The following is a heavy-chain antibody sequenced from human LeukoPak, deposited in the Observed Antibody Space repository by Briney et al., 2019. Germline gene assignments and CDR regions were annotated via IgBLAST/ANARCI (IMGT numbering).Heavy chain of an antibody. CDR2: ISGSGGST. Sequence: GGSLRLYCAASGFTFSNYDMRWVRQAPGKGLEWVSAISGSGGSTSYADSVKGRFTISRDNSKNTLYLQMNSLRAEDTAVYYCAKSSGGVTIDYWGQGTLVTVSS. J-gene: IGHJ4*02. V-gene: IGHV3-23*01. CDR1: GFTFSNYD. D-gene: IGHD3-16*01. CDR3: AKSSGGVTIDY.